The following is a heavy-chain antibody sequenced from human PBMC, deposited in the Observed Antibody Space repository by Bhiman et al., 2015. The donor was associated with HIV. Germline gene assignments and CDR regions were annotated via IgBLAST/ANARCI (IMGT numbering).Heavy chain of an antibody. D-gene: IGHD1-1*01. CDR3: IAEVLDPLGEH. CDR1: GFSFSTHA. V-gene: IGHV3-15*01. Sequence: EVQLLESGGGLVQPGGSLRLSCVASGFSFSTHAMTWVRQAPGKGLEWVGRIKSKAHGGTADYAAPVKGRFTISRDDSQTTLHLHMSSLRSEDTAFYYCIAEVLDPLGEHWGQGALVTVSS. J-gene: IGHJ1*01. CDR2: IKSKAHGGTA.